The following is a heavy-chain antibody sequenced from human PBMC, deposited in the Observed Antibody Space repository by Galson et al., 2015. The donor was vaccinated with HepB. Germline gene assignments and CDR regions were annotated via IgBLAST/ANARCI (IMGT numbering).Heavy chain of an antibody. Sequence: CAISGDSVSSNSAAWNWIRQSPSRGLEWLGRTYCRSKWYDDYAVSVKSRVNINPDTSKNEVSLQLNSVTREDTAVYKMYTSAWGDCWGQGPLVTVSS. D-gene: IGHD6-19*01. CDR3: YTSAWGDC. CDR1: GDSVSSNSAA. CDR2: TYCRSKWYD. V-gene: IGHV6-1*01. J-gene: IGHJ4*02.